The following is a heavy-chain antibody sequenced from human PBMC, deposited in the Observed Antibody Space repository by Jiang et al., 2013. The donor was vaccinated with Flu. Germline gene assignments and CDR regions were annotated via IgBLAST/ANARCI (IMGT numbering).Heavy chain of an antibody. D-gene: IGHD2-2*01. J-gene: IGHJ5*02. CDR1: GGSISSGGYY. CDR2: IYYSGST. Sequence: GSGLVKPSQTLSLTCTVSGGSISSGGYYWSWIRQHPGKGLEWIGYIYYSGSTYYNPSLKSRVTISVDTSKNQFSLKLSSVTAADTAVYYCARVGEVPAAMGWFDPWGQGTLVTVSS. V-gene: IGHV4-31*03. CDR3: ARVGEVPAAMGWFDP.